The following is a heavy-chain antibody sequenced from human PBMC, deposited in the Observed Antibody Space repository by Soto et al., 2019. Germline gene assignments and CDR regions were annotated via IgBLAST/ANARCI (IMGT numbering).Heavy chain of an antibody. D-gene: IGHD3-10*01. Sequence: ESGGGVVQPGRSLRLSCAASGFTFSSYAMHWVRQAPGKGLEWVAVISYDGSNKYYADSVKGRFTISRDNSKNTLYLQMNSLRAEDTAVYYCARGSLWFGELLPAFDPWGQGTLVTVSS. CDR1: GFTFSSYA. V-gene: IGHV3-30-3*01. CDR2: ISYDGSNK. CDR3: ARGSLWFGELLPAFDP. J-gene: IGHJ5*02.